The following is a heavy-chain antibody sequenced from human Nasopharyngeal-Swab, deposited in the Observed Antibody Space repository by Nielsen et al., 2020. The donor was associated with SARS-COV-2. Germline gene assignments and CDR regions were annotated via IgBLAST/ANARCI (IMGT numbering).Heavy chain of an antibody. J-gene: IGHJ4*02. Sequence: GESLKISCAASGFTFSGSAMHWVRQASGKGLEWVGRIRSKANSYATAYAASVKGRFTISRDDSKNTAYLQMNSLKTEDTAGYYCTSQARYCSSTSCYNNDYWGQGPLFTFSS. D-gene: IGHD2-2*02. CDR2: IRSKANSYAT. CDR1: GFTFSGSA. V-gene: IGHV3-73*01. CDR3: TSQARYCSSTSCYNNDY.